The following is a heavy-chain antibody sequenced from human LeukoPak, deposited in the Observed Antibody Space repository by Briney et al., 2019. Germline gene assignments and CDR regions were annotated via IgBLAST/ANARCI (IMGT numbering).Heavy chain of an antibody. CDR3: ASHKYYYDSSGYYPYDY. Sequence: GGSLRLSCAASGFTFSNYWMHWVRQAPGKGLAWVSRINSDGSSTSYADSVKGRFTISRDNAKNTLYLQMNSLRAEDTAVYYCASHKYYYDSSGYYPYDYWGQGTLVTVSS. D-gene: IGHD3-22*01. V-gene: IGHV3-74*01. CDR2: INSDGSST. CDR1: GFTFSNYW. J-gene: IGHJ4*02.